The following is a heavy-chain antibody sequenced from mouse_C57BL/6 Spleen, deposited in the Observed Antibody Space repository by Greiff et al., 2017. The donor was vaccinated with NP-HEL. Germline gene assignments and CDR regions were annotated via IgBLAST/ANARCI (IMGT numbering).Heavy chain of an antibody. V-gene: IGHV1-50*01. CDR3: ARCYYGSSLMDY. D-gene: IGHD1-1*01. CDR2: IDPSDSYT. J-gene: IGHJ4*01. CDR1: GYTFTSYW. Sequence: QVQLKHPGAELVKPGASVKLSCKASGYTFTSYWMQWVKQRPGQGLEWIGEIDPSDSYTNYNQKFKGKATLTVDTSSSTAYMQLSSLTSEDSAVYYCARCYYGSSLMDYWGQGTSVTVSS.